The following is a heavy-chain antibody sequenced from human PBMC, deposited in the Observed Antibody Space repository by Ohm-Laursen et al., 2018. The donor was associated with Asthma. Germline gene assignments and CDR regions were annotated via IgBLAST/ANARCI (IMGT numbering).Heavy chain of an antibody. D-gene: IGHD1-26*01. V-gene: IGHV3-21*01. CDR2: ISTASTFI. J-gene: IGHJ1*01. CDR1: GYTFSRYR. Sequence: SLRLSCTAFGYTFSRYRIHWVRQIPGKGLEWVASISTASTFIYYADSVRGRFTTSRDNAKNSVYLQMNSLRAEDTALYYCSRIGTEWELPGREYSLHHWGQGTQVTVSS. CDR3: SRIGTEWELPGREYSLHH.